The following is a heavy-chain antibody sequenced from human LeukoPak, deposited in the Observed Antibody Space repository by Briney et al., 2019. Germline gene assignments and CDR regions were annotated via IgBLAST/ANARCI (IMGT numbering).Heavy chain of an antibody. D-gene: IGHD1-26*01. Sequence: GASVKVSCKASGYTFTSYYIHWVRQAPGQGLEWLGVINPSAGSTSYAQKFQGRVIMTRDTSTSTVYMELNSLTSEDTAVYYCARDHSGSQHWFDPWGQRTLVTVSS. CDR3: ARDHSGSQHWFDP. CDR2: INPSAGST. V-gene: IGHV1-46*01. CDR1: GYTFTSYY. J-gene: IGHJ5*02.